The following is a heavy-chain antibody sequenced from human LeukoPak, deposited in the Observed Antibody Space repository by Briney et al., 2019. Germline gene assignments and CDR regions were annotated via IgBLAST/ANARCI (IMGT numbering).Heavy chain of an antibody. D-gene: IGHD1-14*01. CDR3: ATDNRLDRRYYYYGMDV. V-gene: IGHV1-24*01. J-gene: IGHJ6*02. CDR2: FDPEDGET. CDR1: GYTLTELS. Sequence: GASVTVSCKVSGYTLTELSMHWVRQAPGKGLEWMGGFDPEDGETIYAQKFQGRVTMTEDTSTDTAYMELSSLRSEDTAVYYCATDNRLDRRYYYYGMDVWGQGTTVTVSS.